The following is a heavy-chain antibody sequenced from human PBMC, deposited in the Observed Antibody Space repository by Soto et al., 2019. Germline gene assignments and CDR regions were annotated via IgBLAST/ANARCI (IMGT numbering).Heavy chain of an antibody. CDR3: ARDIKAYYFGGIRYYYPGFDP. J-gene: IGHJ5*02. D-gene: IGHD3-10*01. V-gene: IGHV4-59*01. Sequence: PSETLSLTCTVSGGSISNYFWNWIRQPPGKGLEWLGYISYSGSVSYNPSLKSRLTILLDRSKNLFSLSLHSVTAADTAVYFCARDIKAYYFGGIRYYYPGFDPWGQGTLVTVSS. CDR2: ISYSGSV. CDR1: GGSISNYF.